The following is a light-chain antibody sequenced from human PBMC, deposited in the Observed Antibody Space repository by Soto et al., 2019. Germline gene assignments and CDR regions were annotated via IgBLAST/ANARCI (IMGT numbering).Light chain of an antibody. CDR1: QSVSSSY. Sequence: EIVLTQSPGTLSLSPGERATLSCRASQSVSSSYLAWYQPKPGQAPRPLIYGASSRATGIPDRFSGSGSGTHFTLTTSRQEPEDLAVYYCLQYGSSPYTFGQWTKLEIK. CDR2: GAS. V-gene: IGKV3-20*01. J-gene: IGKJ2*01. CDR3: LQYGSSPYT.